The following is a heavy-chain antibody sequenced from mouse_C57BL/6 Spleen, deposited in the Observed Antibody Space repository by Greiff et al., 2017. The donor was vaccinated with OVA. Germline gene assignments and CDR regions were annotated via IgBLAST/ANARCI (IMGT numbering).Heavy chain of an antibody. CDR3: ARFAYDGPDY. D-gene: IGHD2-3*01. Sequence: EVQLVESGGGLVQPGGSLSLSCAASGFTLTDYYMSLVRQPPGKALEWLGFIRNKANGYTTEYSASVKGRFTISRANSKSILYLLMNVQSAEASATYYCARFAYDGPDYWGQGTTLTVSS. CDR1: GFTLTDYY. J-gene: IGHJ2*01. V-gene: IGHV7-3*01. CDR2: IRNKANGYTT.